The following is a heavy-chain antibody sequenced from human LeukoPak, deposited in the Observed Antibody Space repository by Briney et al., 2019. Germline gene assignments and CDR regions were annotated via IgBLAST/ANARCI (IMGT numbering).Heavy chain of an antibody. CDR2: IIPIFGTA. Sequence: SVKVSCKASGGTFSSYAISWVRQAPGQGLEWMGGIIPIFGTANYAQKFQGRVTITADKSTSTAYMELSSLRSEDTAVYYCARDRYAGATHFDAFDIWGQGTMVTVSS. V-gene: IGHV1-69*06. D-gene: IGHD1-1*01. CDR1: GGTFSSYA. CDR3: ARDRYAGATHFDAFDI. J-gene: IGHJ3*02.